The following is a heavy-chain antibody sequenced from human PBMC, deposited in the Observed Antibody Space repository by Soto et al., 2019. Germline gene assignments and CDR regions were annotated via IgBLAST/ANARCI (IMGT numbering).Heavy chain of an antibody. D-gene: IGHD3-16*01. Sequence: EVQLLESGGGLVQPGGPRGLSFEALGSTFGALAMSWFRKPPGKGLGGVSAISGSGGSTYYADSVKGRFTISRDNSKNTLYLQMNSLRAEDTAVYYCAKVGAEAYRDPDFDYWGQGTLVTVSS. CDR3: AKVGAEAYRDPDFDY. J-gene: IGHJ4*02. CDR2: ISGSGGST. V-gene: IGHV3-23*01. CDR1: GSTFGALA.